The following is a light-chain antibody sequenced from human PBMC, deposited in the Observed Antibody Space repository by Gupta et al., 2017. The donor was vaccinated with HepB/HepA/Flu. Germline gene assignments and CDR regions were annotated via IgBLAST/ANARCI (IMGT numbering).Light chain of an antibody. Sequence: NFMLTQPHSVSESPGKTVTISCTRSSGSIASNYVQWYQQRPGSAPTTVIYEDNQRPSGVPDRFSGSIDSSSNSASLTISGLKTEDEGDYYCQSYDSSIYVVFGGGTKLTVL. J-gene: IGLJ2*01. CDR1: SGSIASNY. CDR3: QSYDSSIYVV. CDR2: EDN. V-gene: IGLV6-57*03.